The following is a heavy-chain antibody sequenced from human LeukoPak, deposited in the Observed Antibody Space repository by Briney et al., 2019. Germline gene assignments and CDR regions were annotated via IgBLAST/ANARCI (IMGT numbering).Heavy chain of an antibody. CDR2: INHSGST. CDR3: ARVQIPYYYGMDV. V-gene: IGHV4-34*01. J-gene: IGHJ6*02. Sequence: PSETLSLTCAVYGGSFSGYYWSWIRQPPGKGLEWIGEINHSGSTNYNPSLKSRVTISVDTSKNQFSLKLSSVTAADTAVYYCARVQIPYYYGMDVWGQGTTVTVSS. CDR1: GGSFSGYY.